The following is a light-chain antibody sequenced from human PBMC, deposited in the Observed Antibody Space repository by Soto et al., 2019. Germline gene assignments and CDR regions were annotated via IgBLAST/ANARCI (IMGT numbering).Light chain of an antibody. V-gene: IGLV1-40*01. J-gene: IGLJ2*01. CDR3: QSYDISLTVV. CDR1: SSNIGAGYD. CDR2: GNN. Sequence: QSVLRQPPSVSGAPGQRVTISCTGSSSNIGAGYDVHWYQHLPGTAPKLLIHGNNNRPSGVPDRFSGSKSGTSASLAITGLQAEDEADYYCQSYDISLTVVFGGGTKLTVL.